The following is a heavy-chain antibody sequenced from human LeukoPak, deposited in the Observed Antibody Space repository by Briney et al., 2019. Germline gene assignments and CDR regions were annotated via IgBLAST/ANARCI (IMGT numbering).Heavy chain of an antibody. V-gene: IGHV5-51*01. J-gene: IGHJ4*02. Sequence: GESLKISCKGSGYSFTSYWLGWVRQMPGKGLEWMGIIYPGDSDTRYSPSFQGQVTISADKSISTAYLQWSSLKASDTAMYYCARSNIFGVVISSGFDYWGQGTLVTVSS. CDR1: GYSFTSYW. D-gene: IGHD3-3*02. CDR2: IYPGDSDT. CDR3: ARSNIFGVVISSGFDY.